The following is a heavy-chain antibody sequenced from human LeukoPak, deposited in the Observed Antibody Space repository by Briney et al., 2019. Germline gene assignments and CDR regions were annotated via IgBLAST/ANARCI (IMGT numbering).Heavy chain of an antibody. Sequence: SETLSLTCTVSGVSVSSDIYYWSWIRQPPGKGLEWIGYMHHSGGTYYSPSSKSRLTISVDTSKNQFSLNLSSVTAADTAVYYCARIRVGATFDFWGQGTLVTVSS. J-gene: IGHJ4*02. CDR3: ARIRVGATFDF. CDR2: MHHSGGT. CDR1: GVSVSSDIYY. V-gene: IGHV4-61*01. D-gene: IGHD1-26*01.